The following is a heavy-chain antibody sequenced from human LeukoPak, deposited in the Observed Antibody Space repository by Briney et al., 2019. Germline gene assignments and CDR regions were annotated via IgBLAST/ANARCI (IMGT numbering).Heavy chain of an antibody. D-gene: IGHD5-18*01. CDR2: ISYDGSNK. CDR1: GFTFSSYA. V-gene: IGHV3-30*04. Sequence: GRSLRLSCAASGFTFSSYAMHWVRQAPGKGLEWVAVISYDGSNKYYADSVKGRFTISRDNAKNSLYLQMNSLRAEDTAVYYCARGVYSYGDFDYWGQGTLVTVSS. CDR3: ARGVYSYGDFDY. J-gene: IGHJ4*02.